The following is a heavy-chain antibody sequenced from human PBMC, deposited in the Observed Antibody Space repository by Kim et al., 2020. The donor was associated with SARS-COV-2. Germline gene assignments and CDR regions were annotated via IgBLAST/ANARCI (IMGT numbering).Heavy chain of an antibody. CDR3: ARDLYSSGWSRPGGFGY. J-gene: IGHJ4*02. D-gene: IGHD6-19*01. Sequence: VKGRFTISRDNAKNSLYLQMNSLRAEDTAVYYCARDLYSSGWSRPGGFGYWGQGTLVTVSS. V-gene: IGHV3-11*01.